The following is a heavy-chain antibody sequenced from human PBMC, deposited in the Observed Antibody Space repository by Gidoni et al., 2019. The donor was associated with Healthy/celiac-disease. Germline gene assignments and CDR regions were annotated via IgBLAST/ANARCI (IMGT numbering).Heavy chain of an antibody. Sequence: QVQLVQSGAEVKKPGSPVKVSCKASGGTFRSYAISWVRQAPGQGLEWMGRIIPILSIANYAQKFQGRVTITADKSTSTAYMELSSLRSEDTAVYYCARHYYEGFDYWGQGTLVTVSS. CDR1: GGTFRSYA. V-gene: IGHV1-69*04. D-gene: IGHD3-3*01. CDR2: IIPILSIA. J-gene: IGHJ4*02. CDR3: ARHYYEGFDY.